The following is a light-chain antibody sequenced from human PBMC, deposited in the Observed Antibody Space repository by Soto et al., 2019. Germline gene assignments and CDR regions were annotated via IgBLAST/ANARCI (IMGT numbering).Light chain of an antibody. Sequence: DIQMTQSPSSLSASVGDRVTITCRASQSITSFLNWYQQKPGKAPNLLIYAASTLQSGVPSRFSGSGSGTDFTLTISCLQSEDFATYYCQQYYSFPHTFGGGTKVDIK. CDR2: AAS. J-gene: IGKJ4*01. CDR1: QSITSF. V-gene: IGKV1-39*01. CDR3: QQYYSFPHT.